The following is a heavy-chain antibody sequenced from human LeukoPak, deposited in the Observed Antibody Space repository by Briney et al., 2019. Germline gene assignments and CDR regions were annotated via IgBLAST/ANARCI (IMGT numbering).Heavy chain of an antibody. CDR2: ISAYNGNT. Sequence: GESLKISCKGSGYSFTSYWIGWVRQAPGQGLEWMGWISAYNGNTNYAQKLQGRVTMTADTSTSTAYMELRSLRSDDTAVYYCARGYSSSWSTPFDYWGQGTLVTVSS. V-gene: IGHV1-18*04. CDR1: GYSFTSYW. D-gene: IGHD6-13*01. J-gene: IGHJ4*02. CDR3: ARGYSSSWSTPFDY.